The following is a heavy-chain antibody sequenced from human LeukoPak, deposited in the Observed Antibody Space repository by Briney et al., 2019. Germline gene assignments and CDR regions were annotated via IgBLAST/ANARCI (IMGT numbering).Heavy chain of an antibody. Sequence: SETLSLTCTVSGGSISSYYWSWIRQPPGKGLEWIGSIYYSGSTYYNPSLKSRVTISVDTSKNQFSLKLSSVTAADTAVYYCARKGAKYQLLRLGWFDPWGQGTLVTVSS. CDR2: IYYSGST. V-gene: IGHV4-59*05. J-gene: IGHJ5*02. CDR1: GGSISSYY. D-gene: IGHD2-2*01. CDR3: ARKGAKYQLLRLGWFDP.